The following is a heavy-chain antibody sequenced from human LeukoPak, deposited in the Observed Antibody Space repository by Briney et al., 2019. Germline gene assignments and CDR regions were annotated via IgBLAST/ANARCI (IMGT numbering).Heavy chain of an antibody. J-gene: IGHJ3*02. Sequence: PGGSLRLSCAASGFTFSDYYMSWIRQAPGKGLVWVSYISSSGTTIYYADSVKGRFTISRDNAKNSLYLQMNSLRAEDTAVYYCARDLRVTMIVVVDAFDIWGQGTMVTVSS. CDR2: ISSSGTTI. V-gene: IGHV3-11*01. CDR1: GFTFSDYY. D-gene: IGHD3-22*01. CDR3: ARDLRVTMIVVVDAFDI.